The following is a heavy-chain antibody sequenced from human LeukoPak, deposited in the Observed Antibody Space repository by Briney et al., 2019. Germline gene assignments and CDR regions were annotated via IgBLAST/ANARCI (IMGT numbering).Heavy chain of an antibody. CDR2: INHSGST. Sequence: TSETLSLTCAVYGGSFSGYYWSWIRQPPGKGLEWIGEINHSGSTNYNPSLKSRVTISVDTSKNQFSLKLSSVTAADTAVYYCARGVSPSIWGQGTMVTVSS. J-gene: IGHJ3*02. D-gene: IGHD6-6*01. V-gene: IGHV4-34*01. CDR1: GGSFSGYY. CDR3: ARGVSPSI.